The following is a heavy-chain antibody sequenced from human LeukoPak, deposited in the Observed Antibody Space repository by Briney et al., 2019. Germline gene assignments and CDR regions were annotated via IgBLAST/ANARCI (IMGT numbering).Heavy chain of an antibody. CDR3: ARDKFLEWSSGYYGMDV. CDR2: INPISGTA. CDR1: GDSINTYT. J-gene: IGHJ6*02. D-gene: IGHD3-3*01. V-gene: IGHV1-69*13. Sequence: ASVKVSCKASGDSINTYTINWVRQAPGQGREWMGGINPISGTANYAQKFQGKVTITADESTSTAYMELSSLRSEDTAVYYCARDKFLEWSSGYYGMDVWGQGTTVMVSS.